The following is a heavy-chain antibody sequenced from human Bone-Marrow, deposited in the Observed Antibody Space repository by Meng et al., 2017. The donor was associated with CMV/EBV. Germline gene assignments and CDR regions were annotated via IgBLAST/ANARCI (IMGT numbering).Heavy chain of an antibody. D-gene: IGHD2-2*01. J-gene: IGHJ4*02. CDR2: INHSGST. V-gene: IGHV4-34*01. CDR3: ARVSGDIVVVPAYV. CDR1: GGSFSGYY. Sequence: SETLSLTCAVYGGSFSGYYWSWIRQPPGKGLEWIGEINHSGSTNYNPSLKSRVTISVDTSKNQFSLKLSSVTAADTAVYYCARVSGDIVVVPAYVWGQGTRVTGYS.